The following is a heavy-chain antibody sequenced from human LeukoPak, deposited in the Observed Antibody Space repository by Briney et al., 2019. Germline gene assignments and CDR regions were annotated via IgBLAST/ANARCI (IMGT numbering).Heavy chain of an antibody. D-gene: IGHD1-26*01. Sequence: GGSLRLSCAASGYTFKNYAMTWVRQPPGKGLEWVSSISGIGASTYYADSVKGRFTVSRDNTKNLMFLQMNSLRAEDTAVYYCATDTNLVDLIQGDGHEDENFDRWGQGTMVTVSS. CDR1: GYTFKNYA. CDR3: ATDTNLVDLIQGDGHEDENFDR. CDR2: ISGIGAST. J-gene: IGHJ3*02. V-gene: IGHV3-23*01.